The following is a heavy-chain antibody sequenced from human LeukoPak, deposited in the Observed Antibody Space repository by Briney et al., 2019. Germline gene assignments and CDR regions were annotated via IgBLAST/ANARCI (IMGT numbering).Heavy chain of an antibody. CDR2: IYYSGST. V-gene: IGHV4-59*08. D-gene: IGHD3-22*01. CDR1: GGSISSYY. Sequence: SETLSLTCTVSGGSISSYYWSWIRQPPGKGLEWIGYIYYSGSTNYNPSLKSRVTISVDTSKNQFSLKLSSVTAADTAVYYCAGTTYYYDSSGYPYSYYFDYWGQGTLVTVSS. J-gene: IGHJ4*02. CDR3: AGTTYYYDSSGYPYSYYFDY.